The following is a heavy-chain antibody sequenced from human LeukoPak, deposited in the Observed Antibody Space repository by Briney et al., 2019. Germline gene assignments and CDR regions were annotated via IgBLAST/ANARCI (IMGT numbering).Heavy chain of an antibody. J-gene: IGHJ6*03. CDR3: AREGGYYYYYMDV. CDR1: GFTFSSYW. D-gene: IGHD1-26*01. V-gene: IGHV3-74*01. CDR2: INSDGSST. Sequence: TGGSLRLSCAASGFTFSSYWMHWVRQAPGKGLVWVLRINSDGSSTSYADSVKGRFTISRDNAKNTLYLQMNSLRAEDTAVYYCAREGGYYYYYMDVWGKGTTVTVSS.